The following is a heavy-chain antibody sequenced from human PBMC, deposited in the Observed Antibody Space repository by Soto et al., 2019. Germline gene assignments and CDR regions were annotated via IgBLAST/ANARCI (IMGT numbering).Heavy chain of an antibody. Sequence: SVNVSCNASAGTFSSYSISWVRQAPGQGLEWMGGIIPISDTTNYAQKFQGRVTITADESTSTAYMELSSLRSEDTAVYYCARSQGSSTSLEIYYYYYYGMDVWGQGTTVTVSS. D-gene: IGHD2-2*01. J-gene: IGHJ6*02. CDR3: ARSQGSSTSLEIYYYYYYGMDV. CDR2: IIPISDTT. CDR1: AGTFSSYS. V-gene: IGHV1-69*13.